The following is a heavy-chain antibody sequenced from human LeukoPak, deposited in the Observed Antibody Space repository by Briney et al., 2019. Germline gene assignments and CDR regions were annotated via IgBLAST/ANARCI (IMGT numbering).Heavy chain of an antibody. J-gene: IGHJ5*02. Sequence: GGSLRLSCAASGFTFSSYGMHWVRQAPGKGLEWVAFIRYDGSNNYYADSVKGRFTISRDNSKNTLFLQMNSLRAEDTAVYYCAKDVGIFGMVPPYNWFDPWGQGTLVTVSS. CDR1: GFTFSSYG. CDR3: AKDVGIFGMVPPYNWFDP. CDR2: IRYDGSNN. V-gene: IGHV3-30*02. D-gene: IGHD3-3*01.